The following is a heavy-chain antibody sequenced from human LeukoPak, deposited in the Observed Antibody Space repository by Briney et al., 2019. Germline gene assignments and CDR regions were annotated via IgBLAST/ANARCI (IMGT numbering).Heavy chain of an antibody. CDR1: GFTFSSYS. CDR3: ARDSLYGDYPAEYFQH. V-gene: IGHV3-48*04. Sequence: GGSLRLPCAASGFTFSSYSMNWVRQAPGKGLEWVSYISSSSSTIYYADSVKGRFTISRDNAKNSLYLQMNSLRAEDTAVYYCARDSLYGDYPAEYFQHWGQGTLVTVSS. CDR2: ISSSSSTI. J-gene: IGHJ1*01. D-gene: IGHD4-17*01.